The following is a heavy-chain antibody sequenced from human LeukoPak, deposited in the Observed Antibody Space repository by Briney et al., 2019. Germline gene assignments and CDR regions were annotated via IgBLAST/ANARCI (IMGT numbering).Heavy chain of an antibody. V-gene: IGHV3-30*04. CDR1: GFTFSSYA. Sequence: GGSLRLSCAASGFTFSSYAMHWVRQAPGEGLEWVAVISYDGSNKYYADSVKGRFTISRDNSKNTLYLQMNSLRAEDAAVYYCARDRGEVTMVRGVLYYFDYWGQGTLVTVFS. CDR2: ISYDGSNK. J-gene: IGHJ4*02. D-gene: IGHD3-10*01. CDR3: ARDRGEVTMVRGVLYYFDY.